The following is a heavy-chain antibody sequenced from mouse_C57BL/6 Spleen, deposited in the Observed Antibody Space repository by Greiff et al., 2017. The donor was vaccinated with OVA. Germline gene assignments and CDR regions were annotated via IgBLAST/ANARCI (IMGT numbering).Heavy chain of an antibody. CDR2: IRLKSDNYAT. CDR3: TGYDYAMDY. V-gene: IGHV6-3*01. CDR1: GFTFSNYW. J-gene: IGHJ4*01. Sequence: EVKVEESGGGLVQPGGSMKLSCVASGFTFSNYWMNWVRQSPEKGLEWVAQIRLKSDNYATHYAESVKGRFTISRDDSKSSVYLQMNNLRAEDTGIYYCTGYDYAMDYWGQGTSVTVSS.